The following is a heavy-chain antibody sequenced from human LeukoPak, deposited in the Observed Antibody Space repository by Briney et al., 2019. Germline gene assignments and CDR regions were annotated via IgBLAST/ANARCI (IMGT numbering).Heavy chain of an antibody. Sequence: PGGSLRLSCAASGFTVSSNYMSWVRQAPGKGLEWVSVIYSGGSTYYADSVKGRFTISRDNSKNTLYLQMNSLRAEDTAVYYCARDYYGSGSTELYDAFDIWGQGTMVTVSS. CDR1: GFTVSSNY. D-gene: IGHD3-10*01. V-gene: IGHV3-66*01. CDR3: ARDYYGSGSTELYDAFDI. CDR2: IYSGGST. J-gene: IGHJ3*02.